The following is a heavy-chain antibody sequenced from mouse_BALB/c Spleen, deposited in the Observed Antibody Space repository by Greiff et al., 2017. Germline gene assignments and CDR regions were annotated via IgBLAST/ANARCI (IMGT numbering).Heavy chain of an antibody. CDR2: IYPGSGNT. Sequence: QVQLQQSGAELARPGASVKLSCTASGYTFTDYYINWVKQRTGQGLEWIGEIYPGSGNTYYNEKFKGKATLTADKSSSTAYMQLSSLTSEDSAVYFCARGNGNYWFAYWGQGTLVTVSA. J-gene: IGHJ3*01. V-gene: IGHV1-77*01. CDR1: GYTFTDYY. D-gene: IGHD2-1*01. CDR3: ARGNGNYWFAY.